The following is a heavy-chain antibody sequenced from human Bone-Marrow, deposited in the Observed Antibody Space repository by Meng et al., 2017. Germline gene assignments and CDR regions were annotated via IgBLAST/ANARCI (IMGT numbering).Heavy chain of an antibody. J-gene: IGHJ2*01. Sequence: QVELPESGPGLVRPSQTLPLTCTVSGGSIGSGHHYWRWIRQHPGKGLEYIGYIYYSGSTYYNPSLKSRVIISVDTSKNQFSLRLNSVTAADTAVYYCASLYGDSSVWYLDLWGRGTLVTVSS. CDR3: ASLYGDSSVWYLDL. CDR1: GGSIGSGHHY. V-gene: IGHV4-31*03. CDR2: IYYSGST. D-gene: IGHD4-17*01.